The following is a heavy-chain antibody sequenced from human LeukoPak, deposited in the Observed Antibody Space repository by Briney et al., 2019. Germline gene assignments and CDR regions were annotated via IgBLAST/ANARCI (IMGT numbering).Heavy chain of an antibody. CDR1: GFTFSSYA. J-gene: IGHJ4*02. V-gene: IGHV3-23*01. Sequence: PGGSLSLSCVASGFTFSSYAMNWVRQATGKGLEWVSAISGSGGSTYYADSVKGRFTISRDNSENTLYLRMNSLRAEDTAVYYCPKDRLNTVPTISDNWGQGTLVTVCS. D-gene: IGHD5-12*01. CDR2: ISGSGGST. CDR3: PKDRLNTVPTISDN.